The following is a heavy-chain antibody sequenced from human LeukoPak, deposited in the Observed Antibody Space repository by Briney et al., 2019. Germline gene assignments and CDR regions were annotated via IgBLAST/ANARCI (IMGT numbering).Heavy chain of an antibody. J-gene: IGHJ5*02. D-gene: IGHD2-2*01. CDR1: GGSISSSNW. Sequence: PSGTLSLTCAVSGGSISSSNWWSWVRQPPGKGLEWIGEIYHSGSTNYNPSLKSRVTISVDKSKNQFSLKLSSVTAADTAVYYCAREIPRYCSSTSCYGFVDWFDPWGQGTLVTVSS. V-gene: IGHV4-4*02. CDR2: IYHSGST. CDR3: AREIPRYCSSTSCYGFVDWFDP.